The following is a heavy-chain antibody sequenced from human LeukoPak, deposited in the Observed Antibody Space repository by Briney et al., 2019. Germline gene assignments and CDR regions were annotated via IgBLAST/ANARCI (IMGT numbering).Heavy chain of an antibody. Sequence: GGSLRLSCTASGFTFSIYSMNWVRQAPGKGLEWVSSISSSSSSIYYADSVKGQLTISRDNAKNSLYLQMNNLRVEDTAVYYCARGPSCSSVSCYTTGLFDYWGRGTLVTVSS. V-gene: IGHV3-21*01. D-gene: IGHD2-15*01. CDR1: GFTFSIYS. CDR3: ARGPSCSSVSCYTTGLFDY. J-gene: IGHJ4*02. CDR2: ISSSSSSI.